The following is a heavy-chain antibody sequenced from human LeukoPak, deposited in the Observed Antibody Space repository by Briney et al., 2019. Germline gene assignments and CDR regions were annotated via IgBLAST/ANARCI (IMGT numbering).Heavy chain of an antibody. CDR3: ARGTRRVQESDWYPVDF. J-gene: IGHJ4*02. CDR2: IDYSGNT. D-gene: IGHD6-19*01. V-gene: IGHV4-59*01. CDR1: GGFISIYY. Sequence: SETLSLTCPVSGGFISIYYWSWFRQPPGKRLEWIGYIDYSGNTNYNPSLKSRVTISVDTSKNQFSLKLTSVRAADTAVYFCARGTRRVQESDWYPVDFWGQGALITVSS.